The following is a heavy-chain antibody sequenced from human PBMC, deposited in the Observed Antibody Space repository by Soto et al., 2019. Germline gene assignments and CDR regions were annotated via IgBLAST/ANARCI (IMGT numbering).Heavy chain of an antibody. J-gene: IGHJ4*02. D-gene: IGHD1-26*01. CDR1: GASIRDYH. CDR3: ARVRGGGPFDD. CDR2: LYISGST. Sequence: KTSETLSLTCSVSGASIRDYHWSWVRQPAGKGLEWIGRLYISGSTKYNPSLKSRVTMSADTSKNQFSLKLTSVTAADTAVYYCARVRGGGPFDDWGQGTLVTVSS. V-gene: IGHV4-4*07.